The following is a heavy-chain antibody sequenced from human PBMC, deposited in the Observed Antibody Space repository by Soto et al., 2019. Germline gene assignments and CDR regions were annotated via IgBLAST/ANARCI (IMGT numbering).Heavy chain of an antibody. CDR3: ANSSGYDPFDY. D-gene: IGHD5-12*01. J-gene: IGHJ4*02. V-gene: IGHV3-30*18. Sequence: QVQMVESGGGVVQPGRSLRLSCAASGFTFSNYGMYWVRQAPGKGLEWVTGISYDGSNKYYADSVKGRFTISRDNSKNTLYLPMNRLRAEATAVYYFANSSGYDPFDYWGQGTLVTVSS. CDR1: GFTFSNYG. CDR2: ISYDGSNK.